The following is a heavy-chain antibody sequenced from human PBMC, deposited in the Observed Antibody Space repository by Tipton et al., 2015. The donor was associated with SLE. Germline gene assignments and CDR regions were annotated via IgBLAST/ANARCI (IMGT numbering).Heavy chain of an antibody. CDR2: INPSGGST. CDR1: GYTFTSYY. V-gene: IGHV1-46*01. J-gene: IGHJ6*02. CDR3: ARDRGSVLRFLEWSYYYGMDV. D-gene: IGHD3-3*01. Sequence: QSGPEVKKPGASVKVSCKASGYTFTSYYMHWVRQAPGQGLEWMGIINPSGGSTSYAQKFQGKVTMTRDTSTSTVYMELSSLRSEDTAVYYCARDRGSVLRFLEWSYYYGMDVWGQGTTVTVSS.